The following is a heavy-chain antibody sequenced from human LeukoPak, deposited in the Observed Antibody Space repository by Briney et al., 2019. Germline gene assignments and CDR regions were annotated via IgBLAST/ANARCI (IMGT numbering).Heavy chain of an antibody. CDR3: ASLPGMTQWAIAPEFC. CDR1: GFTFINYE. Sequence: GGSLSLSCAASGFTFINYEMNWVRQAPGKGLEWVSYISDTGNSKNYADSVKGRFTISRDNAKNSLSLQMNSLRAEDTGVYYCASLPGMTQWAIAPEFCWGRGTVDTVSS. CDR2: ISDTGNSK. D-gene: IGHD6-13*01. V-gene: IGHV3-48*03. J-gene: IGHJ1*01.